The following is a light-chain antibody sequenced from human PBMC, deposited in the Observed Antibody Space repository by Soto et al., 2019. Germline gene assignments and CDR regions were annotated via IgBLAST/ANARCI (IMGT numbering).Light chain of an antibody. CDR1: QSVSSK. Sequence: EIVMTQSPATLSLSPGQRATLSCRASQSVSSKLAWYQQRPGQAPRLLIYSASTRATGIPARFSGSGSGTEFTLTISSLQSEDFAVYYCQQYNNWQTFGQGTKVDIK. CDR3: QQYNNWQT. J-gene: IGKJ1*01. CDR2: SAS. V-gene: IGKV3-15*01.